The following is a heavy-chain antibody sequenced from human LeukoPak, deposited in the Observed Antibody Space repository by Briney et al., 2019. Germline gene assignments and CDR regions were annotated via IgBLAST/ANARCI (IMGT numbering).Heavy chain of an antibody. J-gene: IGHJ4*02. CDR3: ARTYYDSGSYYGY. CDR2: MNPNSGNT. Sequence: ASVKVSCKASGYTFTSYDINWVRQATGQGLEWMGWMNPNSGNTGYAQKLQGRVTMTRNTSISTAYMELSSLRSEDTAVYYCARTYYDSGSYYGYWGQGILVTVSS. CDR1: GYTFTSYD. D-gene: IGHD3-10*01. V-gene: IGHV1-8*01.